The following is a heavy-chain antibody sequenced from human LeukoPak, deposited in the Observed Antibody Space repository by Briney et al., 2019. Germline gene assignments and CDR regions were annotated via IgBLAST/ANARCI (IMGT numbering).Heavy chain of an antibody. J-gene: IGHJ5*02. CDR2: IYHSGST. V-gene: IGHV4-30-2*01. CDR3: ARDIAAAGTRWFDP. D-gene: IGHD6-13*01. CDR1: GGSISSGGYS. Sequence: SETLSLTCTVSGGSISSGGYSWSWIRQPPGKGLEWIGYIYHSGSTYYNPSLKSRVTISVDRSKNQFSLKLSSVTAADTAVYYCARDIAAAGTRWFDPWGQGTLVTVSS.